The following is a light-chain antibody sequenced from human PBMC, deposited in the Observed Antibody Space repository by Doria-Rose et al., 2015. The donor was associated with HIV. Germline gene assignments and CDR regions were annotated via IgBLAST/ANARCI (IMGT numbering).Light chain of an antibody. Sequence: LAWFQQKPGKAPKSLLYAASSLQSGVPSKFRGSGSETDFTLTITSLQPEDFATYYCQQYKSYHITFGQGTRREIK. CDR2: AAS. J-gene: IGKJ5*01. V-gene: IGKV1-16*02. CDR3: QQYKSYHIT.